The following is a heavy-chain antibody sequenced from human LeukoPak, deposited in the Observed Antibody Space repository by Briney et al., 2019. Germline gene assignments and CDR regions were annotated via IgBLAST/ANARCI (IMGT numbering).Heavy chain of an antibody. CDR1: GYTFTGYY. Sequence: GASVKVSCKASGYTFTGYYIHWVRQAPGRGLEWMGWINPSSGGAKYAQNFQGRVIMTTDTSVSTAYMELSSLRSDDTAVYYCARSSPPTYYHFYYYMDVWGKGSTVTVSS. CDR2: INPSSGGA. V-gene: IGHV1-2*02. CDR3: ARSSPPTYYHFYYYMDV. J-gene: IGHJ6*03. D-gene: IGHD6-13*01.